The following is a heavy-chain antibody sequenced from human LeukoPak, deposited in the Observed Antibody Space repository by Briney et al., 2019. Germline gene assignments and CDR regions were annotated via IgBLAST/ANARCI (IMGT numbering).Heavy chain of an antibody. Sequence: GGSLRLSCAASEFTFSNYWMSWVRQAPGKGLEWVANIKQDGSEKYYVDSVKGRFTISRDNAKNSLYLQMNSLRAEDTAVYYCARAGDGYNSGSYWGQGTLVTVSS. CDR3: ARAGDGYNSGSY. CDR1: EFTFSNYW. V-gene: IGHV3-7*01. J-gene: IGHJ4*02. CDR2: IKQDGSEK. D-gene: IGHD5-24*01.